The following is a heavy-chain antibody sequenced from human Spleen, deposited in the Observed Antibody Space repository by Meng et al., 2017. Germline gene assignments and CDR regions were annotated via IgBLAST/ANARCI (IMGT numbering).Heavy chain of an antibody. D-gene: IGHD3-10*01. CDR1: GFTFSSYS. CDR2: ISSSSSYI. Sequence: GESLKISCAASGFTFSSYSMNWVRQAPGKGLEWVSSISSSSSYIYYADSVKGRFTISRDNAKNSLYLQMHSLRAEDTAVYYCAKVWVRAFDYWGQGTLVTVSS. CDR3: AKVWVRAFDY. V-gene: IGHV3-21*01. J-gene: IGHJ4*02.